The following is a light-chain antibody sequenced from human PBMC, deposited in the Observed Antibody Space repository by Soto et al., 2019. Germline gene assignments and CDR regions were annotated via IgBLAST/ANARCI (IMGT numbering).Light chain of an antibody. J-gene: IGKJ4*01. CDR3: QQLNSYPLT. Sequence: DIQMTQSPSTLSASVGDRVTITCRASESVSYWLAWYQQKPGNAPKLLVYDASNLQSGVPSSFSGSGSGTDFTLTISSLQPEDFATYYCQQLNSYPLTFGGGTKVDIK. CDR1: ESVSYW. V-gene: IGKV1-5*01. CDR2: DAS.